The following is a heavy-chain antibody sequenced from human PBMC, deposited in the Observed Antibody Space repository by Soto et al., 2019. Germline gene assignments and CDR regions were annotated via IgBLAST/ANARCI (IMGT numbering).Heavy chain of an antibody. D-gene: IGHD4-17*01. Sequence: QVHLQESGPGLVMPSQTLSLTCTVSGGSITSGDSYWSCIRQPPAKGLEWIGYIYPRGSTYYNPALRSRSTISIDTSKNQFSLRLSSVTAADTAVYYCARRLEPDSGDWHYFDYWGQGTLLTVSS. J-gene: IGHJ4*02. CDR2: IYPRGST. CDR3: ARRLEPDSGDWHYFDY. V-gene: IGHV4-30-4*01. CDR1: GGSITSGDSY.